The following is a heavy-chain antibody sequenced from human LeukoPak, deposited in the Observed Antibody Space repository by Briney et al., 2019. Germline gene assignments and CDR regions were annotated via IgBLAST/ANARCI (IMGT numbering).Heavy chain of an antibody. CDR1: GFTFSTYA. V-gene: IGHV3-64*01. CDR2: ISSNGGST. D-gene: IGHD2-15*01. Sequence: GGSLRLSCAASGFTFSTYAMHWVRQAPGMGLEYVSAISSNGGSTYYAKSVKARFTVSRDNSKNTLFLQMDSLRTEDTAVYYCARGDCRGGSCYPSPAYWGRGTLVIVSS. CDR3: ARGDCRGGSCYPSPAY. J-gene: IGHJ4*02.